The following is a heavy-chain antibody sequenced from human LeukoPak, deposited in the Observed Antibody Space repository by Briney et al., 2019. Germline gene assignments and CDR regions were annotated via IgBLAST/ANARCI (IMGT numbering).Heavy chain of an antibody. Sequence: GGSLRLSCVAFGFTFSSHAMHWVRQAPGKGLEWVSLISFSGANSYYPDSVKGRFSVSRDNSKDTLYLQLSGLRADDTAIYYCARDMELSTWGPGTMVTVSS. D-gene: IGHD3-16*02. CDR1: GFTFSSHA. V-gene: IGHV3-23*01. J-gene: IGHJ3*01. CDR2: ISFSGANS. CDR3: ARDMELST.